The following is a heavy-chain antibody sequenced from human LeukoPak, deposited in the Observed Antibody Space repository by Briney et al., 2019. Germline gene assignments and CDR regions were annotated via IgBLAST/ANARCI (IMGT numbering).Heavy chain of an antibody. CDR3: ARGEAGYCSSTSCYGFRWFDP. J-gene: IGHJ5*02. D-gene: IGHD2-2*01. Sequence: SETVSLTCAVYGGSFSGYYWSWIRQPPGKGLEWIGEINHTGSTNYNPSLKSRVTISVDTSKNQFSLKLSSVTAADTAMYYCARGEAGYCSSTSCYGFRWFDPWGQGTLVTVSS. V-gene: IGHV4-34*01. CDR2: INHTGST. CDR1: GGSFSGYY.